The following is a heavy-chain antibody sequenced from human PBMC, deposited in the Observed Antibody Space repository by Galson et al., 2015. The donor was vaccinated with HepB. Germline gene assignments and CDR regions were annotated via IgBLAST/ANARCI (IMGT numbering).Heavy chain of an antibody. D-gene: IGHD3-9*01. CDR3: ARDSSSIPLLRYFDWLFDY. Sequence: SLRLSCAASGFTFSSYGMRWVRQAPGKGLEWVAVIWYDGSNKYYADSVKGRFTISRDNSKNTLYLQMNSLRAEDTAVYCCARDSSSIPLLRYFDWLFDYWGQGTLVTVSS. CDR1: GFTFSSYG. J-gene: IGHJ4*02. V-gene: IGHV3-33*01. CDR2: IWYDGSNK.